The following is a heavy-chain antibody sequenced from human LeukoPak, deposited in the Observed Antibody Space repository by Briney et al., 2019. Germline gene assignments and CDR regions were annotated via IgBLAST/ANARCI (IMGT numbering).Heavy chain of an antibody. Sequence: PGRSLRLSCGASGFTFSSYGMHWVRQAPGKGLEWVAVISYDGSNKYYADSVKGRFTISRDNSKNTLYLQMNSLRAEDTAVYYCAKDRAVVVVIATLDYWGQGTLVTVSS. CDR3: AKDRAVVVVIATLDY. D-gene: IGHD2-21*01. CDR2: ISYDGSNK. V-gene: IGHV3-30*18. CDR1: GFTFSSYG. J-gene: IGHJ4*02.